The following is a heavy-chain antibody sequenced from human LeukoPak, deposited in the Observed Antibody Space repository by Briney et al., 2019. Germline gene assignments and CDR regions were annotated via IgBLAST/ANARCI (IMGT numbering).Heavy chain of an antibody. CDR2: INHSGST. Sequence: SETLSLTCAVYGGSFSAYYWSWIRQSPEKGLEWIGEINHSGSTNYNPSLKSRVTISVDTSKNQFSLKLSSVTAADTAVYYCARQSRDYYDSSGYYYYYMDVWGKGTTVTISS. CDR1: GGSFSAYY. D-gene: IGHD3-22*01. J-gene: IGHJ6*03. CDR3: ARQSRDYYDSSGYYYYYMDV. V-gene: IGHV4-34*01.